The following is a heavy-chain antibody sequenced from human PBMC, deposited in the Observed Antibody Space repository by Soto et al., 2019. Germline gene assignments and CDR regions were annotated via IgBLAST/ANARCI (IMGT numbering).Heavy chain of an antibody. Sequence: GGSLRLSCAASGFTFSNAWMSWVRQAPGKGLEWVGRIKSKTDGGTTDYAAPVKGRFTISRDDPKNTLYLQMNSLKTEDTAVYYCTTATITMVRGVITDYWGQGTLVTVSS. D-gene: IGHD3-10*01. CDR1: GFTFSNAW. CDR2: IKSKTDGGTT. V-gene: IGHV3-15*01. J-gene: IGHJ4*02. CDR3: TTATITMVRGVITDY.